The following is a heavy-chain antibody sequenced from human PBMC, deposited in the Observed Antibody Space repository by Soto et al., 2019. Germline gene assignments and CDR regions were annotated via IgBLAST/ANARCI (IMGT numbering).Heavy chain of an antibody. CDR3: ARGLEWSWSLDP. CDR1: GYTFTSYD. V-gene: IGHV1-8*01. D-gene: IGHD3-3*01. J-gene: IGHJ5*02. CDR2: MNPNSGNT. Sequence: QVQLVQSGAEVKKPGASVKVSCKASGYTFTSYDINWVRQATGQGLEWMGWMNPNSGNTGYAQKFQSRVTMTRNTSISTAYMELSSLRSEDTAMYYCARGLEWSWSLDPWGQGTLVTVSS.